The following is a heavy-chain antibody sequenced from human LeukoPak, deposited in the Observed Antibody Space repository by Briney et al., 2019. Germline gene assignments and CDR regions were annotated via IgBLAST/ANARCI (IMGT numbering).Heavy chain of an antibody. CDR1: GYTFTGYY. CDR3: AREEISIAAAGNYFDY. CDR2: INPNSGGT. Sequence: GASVKVSCKASGYTFTGYYMHWVRQAPGQGLEWMGWINPNSGGTNYAQKFQGRVTMTRDTSISTAYMELSRLRSDDTAVYYCAREEISIAAAGNYFDYWGQGTLVTVSS. V-gene: IGHV1-2*02. J-gene: IGHJ4*02. D-gene: IGHD6-13*01.